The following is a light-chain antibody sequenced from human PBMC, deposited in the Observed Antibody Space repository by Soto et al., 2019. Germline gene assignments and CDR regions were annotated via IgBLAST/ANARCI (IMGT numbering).Light chain of an antibody. CDR2: DAS. CDR1: QSVGSS. V-gene: IGKV3-11*01. Sequence: EIVLTQSPGTLSLSPGERATLSCRASQSVGSSLAWYQQKPGQAPRLLIYDASKRATGIPARFSGSGSGTDFTLTISSLEPEDFAVYYCQQRSNWPPEVTFGPGTRVDIK. CDR3: QQRSNWPPEVT. J-gene: IGKJ3*01.